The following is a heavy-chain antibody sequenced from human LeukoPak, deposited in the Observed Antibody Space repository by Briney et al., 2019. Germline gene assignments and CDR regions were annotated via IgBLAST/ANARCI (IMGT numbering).Heavy chain of an antibody. D-gene: IGHD6-19*01. Sequence: SVKVSCKASGGTFSSYAISWVRQAPGQGLEWMGGIIPIFGTANCAQKFQGRVTITADESTSTAYMELSSLRSEDTAVYYCARGITKDQWLVPYWGQGTLVTVSS. CDR3: ARGITKDQWLVPY. CDR2: IIPIFGTA. V-gene: IGHV1-69*13. CDR1: GGTFSSYA. J-gene: IGHJ4*02.